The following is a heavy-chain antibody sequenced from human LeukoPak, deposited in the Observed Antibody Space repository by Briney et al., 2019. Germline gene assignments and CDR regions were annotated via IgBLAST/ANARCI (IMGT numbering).Heavy chain of an antibody. J-gene: IGHJ6*03. Sequence: GGSLRLSCTTSGFSFGDYAMSWVRQAPGKGLEWVGFFRSKAYGGTTEYAASVKGRFTISRDDSKSIAYLQMNSLKTEDTAVYYCTRESPASGSSWSFYYYYYMDVWGKGTTVTISS. CDR1: GFSFGDYA. CDR3: TRESPASGSSWSFYYYYYMDV. D-gene: IGHD6-13*01. CDR2: FRSKAYGGTT. V-gene: IGHV3-49*04.